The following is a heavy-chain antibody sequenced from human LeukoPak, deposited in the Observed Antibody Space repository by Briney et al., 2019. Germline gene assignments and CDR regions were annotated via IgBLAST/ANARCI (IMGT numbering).Heavy chain of an antibody. Sequence: SETLSLTCTVSGGSIRTSGNYWSWIRHHPGKGLEWMGCIYYSGTTYDSPSLKSRLTVSVDTSKNQFFLDLTSVTAADTAVYYCARLVYGNGRQIDYWGQGTLVTVSS. CDR1: GGSIRTSGNY. CDR3: ARLVYGNGRQIDY. CDR2: IYYSGTT. D-gene: IGHD2-8*01. V-gene: IGHV4-31*03. J-gene: IGHJ4*02.